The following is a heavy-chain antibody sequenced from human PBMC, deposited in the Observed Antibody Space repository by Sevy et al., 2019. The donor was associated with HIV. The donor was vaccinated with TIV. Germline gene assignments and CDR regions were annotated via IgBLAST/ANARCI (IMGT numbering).Heavy chain of an antibody. CDR1: GYTFTSYG. CDR2: ISAYNGNT. V-gene: IGHV1-18*01. Sequence: ASVKVSCKASGYTFTSYGISWVRQAPGQGLEWMGWISAYNGNTNYAQKLQGRVTMTTDTSTSTAYMELRSLRSDDTAVYSYARVNYYDSSGYSYFDYWGQGTLVTVSS. J-gene: IGHJ4*02. CDR3: ARVNYYDSSGYSYFDY. D-gene: IGHD3-22*01.